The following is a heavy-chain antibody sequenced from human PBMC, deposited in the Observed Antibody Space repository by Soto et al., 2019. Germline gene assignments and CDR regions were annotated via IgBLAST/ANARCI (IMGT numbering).Heavy chain of an antibody. J-gene: IGHJ5*01. CDR2: TYYRTKWST. CDR3: TRALIGSNDS. D-gene: IGHD1-26*01. Sequence: QVQLQQSGPGLVKPSQTLSLTCVISGDSVSRKSAAWNWLRQSPSRGLEWLGRTYYRTKWSTDYAVAMKSRIAINQDTTKNQFSLHLNSVTPEDTAAYYCTRALIGSNDSWGQGTLVTVSS. CDR1: GDSVSRKSAA. V-gene: IGHV6-1*01.